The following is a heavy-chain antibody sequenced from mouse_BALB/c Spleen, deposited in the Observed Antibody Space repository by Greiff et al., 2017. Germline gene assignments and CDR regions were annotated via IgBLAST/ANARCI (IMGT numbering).Heavy chain of an antibody. Sequence: EVKLMESGGGLVKPGGSLKLSCAASGFTFSSYAMSWVRQTPEKRLEWVASISSGGSTYYPDSVKGRFTISRDNARNILYLQMSSLRSEDTAMYYCAREGGNPIDYAMDYWGQGTSVTVSS. CDR1: GFTFSSYA. CDR2: ISSGGST. V-gene: IGHV5-6-5*01. J-gene: IGHJ4*01. D-gene: IGHD2-1*01. CDR3: AREGGNPIDYAMDY.